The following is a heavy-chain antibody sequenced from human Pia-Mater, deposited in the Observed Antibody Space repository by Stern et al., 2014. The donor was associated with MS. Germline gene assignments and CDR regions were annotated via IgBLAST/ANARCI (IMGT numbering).Heavy chain of an antibody. V-gene: IGHV3-23*01. CDR1: GFTFSSYA. Sequence: EVQLLESGGGLVQPGGSLRLSCAASGFTFSSYAMSWVRQAPGKGLEWVSAITGSGGRTYSADSVKRRSTLPRDNSKNTLYLQMNSLRAEDTAVYYCAKDQGSGWPKTLDYWGQGTLVTVSS. D-gene: IGHD6-19*01. CDR3: AKDQGSGWPKTLDY. CDR2: ITGSGGRT. J-gene: IGHJ4*02.